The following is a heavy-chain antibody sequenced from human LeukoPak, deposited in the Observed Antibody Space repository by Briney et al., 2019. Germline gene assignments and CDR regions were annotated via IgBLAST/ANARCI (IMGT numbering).Heavy chain of an antibody. V-gene: IGHV3-48*04. Sequence: GGSLRLSCAASGFTFSSYTVTWVRQAPGKGLDWVSYISPTSTTIYYADTVRGRFTISRDNAKNSLYLQMNSLRVEDTAVYYCARRGNNYGYIDYWGQGTLVTVSS. CDR3: ARRGNNYGYIDY. CDR1: GFTFSSYT. J-gene: IGHJ4*02. CDR2: ISPTSTTI. D-gene: IGHD1/OR15-1a*01.